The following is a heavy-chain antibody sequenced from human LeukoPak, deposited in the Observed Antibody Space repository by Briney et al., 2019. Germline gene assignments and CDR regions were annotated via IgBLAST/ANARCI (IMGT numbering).Heavy chain of an antibody. CDR2: ISGSGGST. Sequence: GGSLRLSCAASGFTFSSYEMNWVRQAPGKGLEWVSAISGSGGSTYYADSVKGRFTISRDNSKNTLYLQMNSLRAEDTAMYYCAKVSLNMVNDAFDIWGQGTMVSVSS. D-gene: IGHD4/OR15-4a*01. CDR1: GFTFSSYE. CDR3: AKVSLNMVNDAFDI. J-gene: IGHJ3*02. V-gene: IGHV3-23*01.